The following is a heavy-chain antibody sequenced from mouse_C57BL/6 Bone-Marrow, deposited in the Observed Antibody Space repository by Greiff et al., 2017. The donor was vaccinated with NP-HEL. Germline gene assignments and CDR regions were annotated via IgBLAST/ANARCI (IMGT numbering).Heavy chain of an antibody. J-gene: IGHJ2*01. CDR1: GYTFTSYG. V-gene: IGHV1-81*01. D-gene: IGHD1-1*01. CDR3: ARRSYGSSPYFDY. CDR2: IYPRSGNT. Sequence: VQLQQSGAELARPGASVKLSCKASGYTFTSYGISWVKQRTGQGLEWIGEIYPRSGNTYYNEKFKGKATLTADKSSSTAYMELRSLTSEDSAVYFCARRSYGSSPYFDYWGQGTTRTVSS.